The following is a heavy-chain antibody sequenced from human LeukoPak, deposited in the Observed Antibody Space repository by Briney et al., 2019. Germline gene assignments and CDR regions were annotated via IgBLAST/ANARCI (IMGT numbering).Heavy chain of an antibody. CDR2: IYYSGST. D-gene: IGHD6-19*01. J-gene: IGHJ4*02. CDR3: ARVAVAAREYFDY. V-gene: IGHV4-59*01. CDR1: GASISSYY. Sequence: LETLSLTCTVSGASISSYYWSWIRQSPGKGLEWIGYIYYSGSTNYNPSLKSRVTISVDTSKNQFSLKLSSVTAADTAVYYCARVAVAAREYFDYWGQGTLVTVSS.